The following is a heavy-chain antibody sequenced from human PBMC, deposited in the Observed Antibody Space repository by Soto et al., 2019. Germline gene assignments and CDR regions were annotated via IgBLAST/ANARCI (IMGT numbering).Heavy chain of an antibody. CDR1: GGYFSGYY. J-gene: IGHJ6*02. D-gene: IGHD6-13*01. Sequence: SETLSLTCAVDGGYFSGYYWSWIRQPPGKGLEWIGEINHSGSTNYNPSLKSRVTISVDTSKNQFSLKLSSVTAADTAVYYCARGVSSSSSSSDYYYGMDVWGQGTTVTVSS. CDR2: INHSGST. CDR3: ARGVSSSSSSSDYYYGMDV. V-gene: IGHV4-34*01.